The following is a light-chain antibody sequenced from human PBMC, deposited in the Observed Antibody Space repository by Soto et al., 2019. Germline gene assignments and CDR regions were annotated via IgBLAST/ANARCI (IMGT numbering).Light chain of an antibody. V-gene: IGKV1-39*01. CDR1: QNIASH. Sequence: DIQMIQSPSPMSASARDRVTITFRANQNIASHLNWYQQKPGKAPKLLIYTASSLQSGVPSRFSGSGSGTDFTLTISSLQPEDFATYSCQHSHSTPLTFGGGTKVDIK. CDR3: QHSHSTPLT. CDR2: TAS. J-gene: IGKJ4*01.